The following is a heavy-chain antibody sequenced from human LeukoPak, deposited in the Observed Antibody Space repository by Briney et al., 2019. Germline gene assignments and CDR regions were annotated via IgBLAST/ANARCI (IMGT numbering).Heavy chain of an antibody. D-gene: IGHD6-13*01. Sequence: ASVKVSCKASGYTFTSYYMHWVRQAPGQGLEWMGIINPSGGSTSYAQKFQGRVTMTRDMSTSTVYMELNSLRAEDTAVYYCAKGAAGSPSAFDYWGQGTLVTVSS. J-gene: IGHJ4*02. CDR3: AKGAAGSPSAFDY. V-gene: IGHV1-46*01. CDR2: INPSGGST. CDR1: GYTFTSYY.